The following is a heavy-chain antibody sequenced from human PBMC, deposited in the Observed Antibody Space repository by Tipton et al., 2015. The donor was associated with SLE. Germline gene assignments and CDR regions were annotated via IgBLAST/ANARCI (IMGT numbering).Heavy chain of an antibody. CDR2: IYSSGST. CDR3: ARGGYSSGWYGDYFVY. D-gene: IGHD6-19*01. Sequence: TLSLTCTVSGDSISNYYWSWIRQPPGKGLEWIGHIYSSGSTNYNPSLKSRVIISADTSKSRFSLKVTSVTAADTAIYYCARGGYSSGWYGDYFVYCGQGTLVTVSS. CDR1: GDSISNYY. V-gene: IGHV4-59*01. J-gene: IGHJ4*02.